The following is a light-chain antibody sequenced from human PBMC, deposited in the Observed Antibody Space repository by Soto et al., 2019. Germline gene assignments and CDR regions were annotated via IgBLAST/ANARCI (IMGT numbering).Light chain of an antibody. Sequence: SYELTQPPSVSVSPGQTASITCPGHKLGDKYACWYQQKPGHSPVLVIYQDSKRPSGIPERFSGSNSGNTATLTISGTQAMDEADYYCQAWDSSVVFGGGTKLTVL. CDR1: KLGDKY. V-gene: IGLV3-1*01. CDR2: QDS. J-gene: IGLJ2*01. CDR3: QAWDSSVV.